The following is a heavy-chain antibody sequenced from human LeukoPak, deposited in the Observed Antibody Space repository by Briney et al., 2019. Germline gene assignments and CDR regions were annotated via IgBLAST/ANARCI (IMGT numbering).Heavy chain of an antibody. J-gene: IGHJ4*02. V-gene: IGHV4-61*02. Sequence: PSETLSLTCTDSAVSISSGTNYWRWIRQPPGKGLEWIGRVHASGSTNYNPSLKGRVTISVDTSKNQLSPRLSSVSAADSALYFCARDDRIVKGFDYWGQGTLVTVSS. CDR1: AVSISSGTNY. CDR3: ARDDRIVKGFDY. D-gene: IGHD2-15*01. CDR2: VHASGST.